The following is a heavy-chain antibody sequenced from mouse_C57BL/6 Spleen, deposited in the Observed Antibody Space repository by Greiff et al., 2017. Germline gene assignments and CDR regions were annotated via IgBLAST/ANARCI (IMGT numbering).Heavy chain of an antibody. CDR1: GYSITSGYY. J-gene: IGHJ2*01. CDR3: ARVLSYDGYFDY. CDR2: ISYDGSN. D-gene: IGHD2-3*01. Sequence: EVKLQESGPGLVKPSQSLSLTCSVTGYSITSGYYWNWIRQFPGNKLEWMGYISYDGSNNYNPSLKNRISITRDTSKNQFFLKLNSVTTEDTATYYCARVLSYDGYFDYWGQGTTLTVSS. V-gene: IGHV3-6*01.